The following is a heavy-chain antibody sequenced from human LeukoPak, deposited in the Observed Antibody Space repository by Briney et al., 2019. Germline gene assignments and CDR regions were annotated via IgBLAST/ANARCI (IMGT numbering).Heavy chain of an antibody. V-gene: IGHV1-2*02. Sequence: ASVKVSCKASGYNFTDYYMHWVRQAPGQGLEWMGWINPNSGGTNYAQKFQGRVTVTRDTSISTAFMDLSSLRSDDTAVFYCARGPPRGTAAGPDFWGQGTLVTVSS. J-gene: IGHJ4*02. CDR2: INPNSGGT. D-gene: IGHD6-13*01. CDR1: GYNFTDYY. CDR3: ARGPPRGTAAGPDF.